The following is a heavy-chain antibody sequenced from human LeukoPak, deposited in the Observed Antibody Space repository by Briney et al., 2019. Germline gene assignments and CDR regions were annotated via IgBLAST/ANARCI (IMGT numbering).Heavy chain of an antibody. CDR3: ASPTVAGTPYFDY. J-gene: IGHJ4*02. CDR2: IKSKTDGGTT. V-gene: IGHV3-15*01. Sequence: GGSLRLSCAASGFTFSNAWMSWVRQAPGKGLEWVGHIKSKTDGGTTDYAAPVKGRFTISRDDSKNTLYLQMNSLRAEDTAVYYCASPTVAGTPYFDYWGQGTLVTVSS. D-gene: IGHD6-19*01. CDR1: GFTFSNAW.